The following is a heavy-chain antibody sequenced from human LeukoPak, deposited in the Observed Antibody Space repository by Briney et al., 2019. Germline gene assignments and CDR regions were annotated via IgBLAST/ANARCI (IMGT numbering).Heavy chain of an antibody. CDR2: IYCCGSTT. CDR1: GFTFSSYW. V-gene: IGHV3-74*01. CDR3: ARARLGYCSGGSCYSDTWGFD. D-gene: IGHD2-15*01. Sequence: GGSLRLSCAASGFTFSSYWRHWVRQPPGKGLVWVSRIYCCGSTTYNPDPVRGRSTTSRETTKHTRYLLIYSLRAEDTAVYYCARARLGYCSGGSCYSDTWGFD. J-gene: IGHJ5*01.